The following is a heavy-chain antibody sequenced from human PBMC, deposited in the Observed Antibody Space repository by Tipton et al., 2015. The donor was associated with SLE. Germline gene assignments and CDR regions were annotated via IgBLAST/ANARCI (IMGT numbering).Heavy chain of an antibody. J-gene: IGHJ4*02. CDR1: GGSISSGGYY. V-gene: IGHV4-31*03. CDR2: IYYSGST. Sequence: TLSLTCTVSGGSISSGGYYWSWILQHPGKGLEWIGYIYYSGSTYYNPSLKSRVTISVDTSKNQFSLKLSSVTAADTAVYYCARSIAAREFDYWGQGTLVTVSS. D-gene: IGHD6-6*01. CDR3: ARSIAAREFDY.